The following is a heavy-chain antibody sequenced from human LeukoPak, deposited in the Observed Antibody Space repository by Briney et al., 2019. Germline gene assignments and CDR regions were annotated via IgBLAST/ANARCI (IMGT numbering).Heavy chain of an antibody. V-gene: IGHV4-61*08. CDR3: ARGRSNYYGMDV. Sequence: PETLSLTCAVSGGSISSGGYYWNWIRRPPGKGLEWIGYIYYNGNTNYSPSLKSRVTMSVDTSKNLFSLKVSSVTAADTAVYYCARGRSNYYGMDVWGQGTTVTVSS. CDR1: GGSISSGGYY. J-gene: IGHJ6*02. D-gene: IGHD1-26*01. CDR2: IYYNGNT.